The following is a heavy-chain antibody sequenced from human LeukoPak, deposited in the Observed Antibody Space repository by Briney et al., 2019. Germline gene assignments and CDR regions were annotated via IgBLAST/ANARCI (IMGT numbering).Heavy chain of an antibody. D-gene: IGHD6-6*01. V-gene: IGHV4-34*01. CDR3: ARASAAARYYKTNRYYYYMDV. J-gene: IGHJ6*03. Sequence: PSETLSLTCAVYGRSFSGYYWSWIRQPPGKGLEWIGEINHSGSTNYNPSLKSRVTISVDTSKNQFSLKLSSVTAADTAVYYCARASAAARYYKTNRYYYYMDVWGKGTTVTVSS. CDR2: INHSGST. CDR1: GRSFSGYY.